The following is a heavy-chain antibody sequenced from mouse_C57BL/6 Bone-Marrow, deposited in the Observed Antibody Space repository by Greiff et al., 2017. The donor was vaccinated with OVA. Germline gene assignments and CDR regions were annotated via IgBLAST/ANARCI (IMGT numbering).Heavy chain of an antibody. CDR2: IYPRSGNT. D-gene: IGHD2-4*01. V-gene: IGHV1-81*01. CDR1: GYTFTSYG. Sequence: QVTLKESGAELARPGASVKLSCKASGYTFTSYGISWVKQRTGQGLEWIGEIYPRSGNTYYNERFKGKATLTADKSSSTAYMELRSLTSEDSAVYVCARPIYYEYDGWFAYWGQGTLVTVSA. CDR3: ARPIYYEYDGWFAY. J-gene: IGHJ3*01.